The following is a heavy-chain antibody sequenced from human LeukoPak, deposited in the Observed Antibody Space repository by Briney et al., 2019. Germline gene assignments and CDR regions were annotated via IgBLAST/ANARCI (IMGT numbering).Heavy chain of an antibody. V-gene: IGHV4-34*01. CDR2: IDRHGNT. Sequence: SETLSLTCAIYDESFSGYLSDSYWSWVRRPPGKGLEWIGEIDRHGNTNYSPSLKSRVTISIQTSKSQFSLILNSVTDADTAVYYCARRGGGNYPYYFDYWGRGTPVTVSS. J-gene: IGHJ4*02. CDR3: ARRGGGNYPYYFDY. CDR1: DESFSGYLSDSY. D-gene: IGHD3-16*01.